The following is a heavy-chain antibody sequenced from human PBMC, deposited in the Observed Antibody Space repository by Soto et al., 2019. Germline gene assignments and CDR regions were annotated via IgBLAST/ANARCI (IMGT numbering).Heavy chain of an antibody. J-gene: IGHJ3*02. CDR2: IYYSGST. CDR1: GGYIRSGGYY. CDR3: ARQRGHIVVEERAFDI. V-gene: IGHV4-31*03. Sequence: SQTQCLTCTVAGGYIRSGGYYRRWNRTHPGKGLEWIGYIYYSGSTYYNPSLKSRVTISVDTSKNPFSLKMSSVTAADTAVYYCARQRGHIVVEERAFDIWGQRTMVTVS. D-gene: IGHD2-21*01.